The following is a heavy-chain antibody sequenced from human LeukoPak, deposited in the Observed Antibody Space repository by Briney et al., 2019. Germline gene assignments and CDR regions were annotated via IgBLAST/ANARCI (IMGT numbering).Heavy chain of an antibody. CDR2: IIPIFGTA. CDR1: GGTFSSYA. CDR3: ARPLGGYSYGFGF. J-gene: IGHJ4*02. V-gene: IGHV1-69*05. D-gene: IGHD5-18*01. Sequence: ASVKVSCKASGGTFSSYAISLVRQAPGQGLEWMGRIIPIFGTANYAQKFQGRVTITTDESTSTAYMELSSLRSEGTAVYYCARPLGGYSYGFGFWGQGTLVTVSS.